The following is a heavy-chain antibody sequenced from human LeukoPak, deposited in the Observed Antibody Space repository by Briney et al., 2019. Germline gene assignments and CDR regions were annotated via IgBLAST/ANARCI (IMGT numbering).Heavy chain of an antibody. CDR1: GYSISSGYY. J-gene: IGHJ4*02. D-gene: IGHD7-27*01. CDR2: IYHSGST. Sequence: SATLSLTCSVSGYSISSGYYWGWIRQPPGKGLEWIGNIYHSGSTYYNPSLKSRVTISADTSKNQFSLKLSSVTAADTAVYYCATLLTGGVDYWGQGTLVTVSS. CDR3: ATLLTGGVDY. V-gene: IGHV4-38-2*02.